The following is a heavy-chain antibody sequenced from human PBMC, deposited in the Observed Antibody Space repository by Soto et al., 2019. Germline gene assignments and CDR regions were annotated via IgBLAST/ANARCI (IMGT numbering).Heavy chain of an antibody. V-gene: IGHV4-34*01. Sequence: QVQLQQWGAGLLKPSETLSLTCAVYGGSFSGYYWSWIRQPPGKGLEWIGEINHSGSTNYNPSLKCGVTISVDTSKNQFSLKLSSVTAADMAVYYCARSAAFWSGYGTKYYFDYWGQGTMVTVSS. J-gene: IGHJ4*02. D-gene: IGHD3-3*01. CDR2: INHSGST. CDR3: ARSAAFWSGYGTKYYFDY. CDR1: GGSFSGYY.